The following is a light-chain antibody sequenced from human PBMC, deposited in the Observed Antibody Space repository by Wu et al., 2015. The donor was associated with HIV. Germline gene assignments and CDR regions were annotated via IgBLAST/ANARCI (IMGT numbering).Light chain of an antibody. CDR2: GTS. Sequence: SPGDRAPSPAGPVRLLVDLLGLVQQXIWPSSPDSSFYGTSNRDFGVPERFRGSGSGTDFTLTITRVEPEDFAVYYCQVYSRSPPYTFGQGTRLDIK. CDR1: RLLVDL. CDR3: QVYSRSPPYT. J-gene: IGKJ2*01. V-gene: IGKV3-20*01.